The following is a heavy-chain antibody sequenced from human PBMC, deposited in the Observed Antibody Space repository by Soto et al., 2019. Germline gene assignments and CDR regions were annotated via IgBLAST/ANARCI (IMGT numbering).Heavy chain of an antibody. Sequence: QVQLVQSGPEVRKPGSSVKVSCKASGGTFSSHTISWVRLAPGQGLEWMGRIVPFLGRANYAQKFQGRVTFTADKSTSTAYMELSSLRSEDSAVYYCATDDIRGFDYWGQGTLVTVSS. J-gene: IGHJ4*02. D-gene: IGHD3-16*01. CDR2: IVPFLGRA. CDR1: GGTFSSHT. V-gene: IGHV1-69*08. CDR3: ATDDIRGFDY.